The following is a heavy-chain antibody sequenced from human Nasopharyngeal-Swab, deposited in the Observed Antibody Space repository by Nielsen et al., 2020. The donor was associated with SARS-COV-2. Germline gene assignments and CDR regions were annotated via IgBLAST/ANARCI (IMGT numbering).Heavy chain of an antibody. CDR3: ARDQWLVHYFDY. V-gene: IGHV1-18*01. CDR2: ISANNGNT. CDR1: GYTFINYG. J-gene: IGHJ4*02. D-gene: IGHD6-19*01. Sequence: ASVKVTCKASGYTFINYGLSGVRQAPGQGLEWVGWISANNGNTNYAQKFRGRVTMTTDTSTSTAYMELRSLRSDDTAIYYCARDQWLVHYFDYWGQGTLVTVSS.